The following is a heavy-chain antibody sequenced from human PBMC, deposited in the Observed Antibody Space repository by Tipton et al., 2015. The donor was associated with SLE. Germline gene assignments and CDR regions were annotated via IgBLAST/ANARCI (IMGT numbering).Heavy chain of an antibody. CDR3: ARDLSGEAAFDI. V-gene: IGHV4-61*09. D-gene: IGHD7-27*01. CDR2: IYTSGST. CDR1: GGSISSGSYY. Sequence: TLSLTCTVSGGSISSGSYYWSWIRQPAGKGLEWIGYIYTSGSTNYNPSLKSRVTISVDTSKNQFSLKLSSVTAADTAVYYCARDLSGEAAFDIWGQGTMVTVSS. J-gene: IGHJ3*02.